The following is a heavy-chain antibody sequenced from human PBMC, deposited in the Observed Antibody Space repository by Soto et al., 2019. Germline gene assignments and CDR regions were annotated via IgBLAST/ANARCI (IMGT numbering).Heavy chain of an antibody. D-gene: IGHD3-10*01. CDR2: IYHSGST. CDR1: GGSISSGGYS. V-gene: IGHV4-30-2*01. Sequence: SETLSLTCAVSGGSISSGGYSWSWIRQPPGKGLEWIGYIYHSGSTYCNPSLKSRVTISVDRSKNQFSLKLSSVTAADTAVYTRAITITTIRGGSIARAGFDPWGPGTL. CDR3: AITITTIRGGSIARAGFDP. J-gene: IGHJ5*02.